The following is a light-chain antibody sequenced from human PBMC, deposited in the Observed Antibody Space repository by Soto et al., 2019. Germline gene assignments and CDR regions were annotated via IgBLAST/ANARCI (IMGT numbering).Light chain of an antibody. CDR2: DAD. V-gene: IGKV3-11*01. CDR1: QSVSSY. Sequence: EIVLTQSPVILSLSPGERAALSCRAGQSVSSYLAWYQQKPGQAPRLLIYDADTRATGIPARFSGSGSGTDFTLTISSLEPEDFAVYYCQQRSSWPLTFGQGTKLEVK. CDR3: QQRSSWPLT. J-gene: IGKJ2*01.